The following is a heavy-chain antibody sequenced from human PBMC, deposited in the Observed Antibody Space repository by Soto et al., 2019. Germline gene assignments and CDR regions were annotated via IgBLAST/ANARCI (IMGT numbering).Heavy chain of an antibody. CDR2: IYYSGST. CDR3: ARVGYGYGDSHWAFDI. CDR1: GGSISSYY. J-gene: IGHJ3*02. D-gene: IGHD4-17*01. Sequence: SETLSLTCTVSGGSISSYYWSWIRQPPGKGLEWIGYIYYSGSTNYNPSLKSRVTISVDTSKNQFSLKLSSVTAADTAVYYCARVGYGYGDSHWAFDIWGQGTMVTVSS. V-gene: IGHV4-59*01.